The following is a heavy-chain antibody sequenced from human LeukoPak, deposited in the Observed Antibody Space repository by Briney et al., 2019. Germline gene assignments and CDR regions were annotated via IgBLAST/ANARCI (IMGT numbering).Heavy chain of an antibody. J-gene: IGHJ4*02. D-gene: IGHD3-10*01. Sequence: PGGSLRLSCVASGFTLSSYNMKWVRQAPGKRLEWVSSISWRSSDIEYADSVKGRFTISRDIDKKSLYLQMNSLRVEDTAVYYCGRHAYGGSPPLSWGQGALVTVSS. V-gene: IGHV3-21*01. CDR3: GRHAYGGSPPLS. CDR1: GFTLSSYN. CDR2: ISWRSSDI.